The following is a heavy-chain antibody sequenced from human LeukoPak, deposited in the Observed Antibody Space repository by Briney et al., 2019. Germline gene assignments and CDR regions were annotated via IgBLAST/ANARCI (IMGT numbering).Heavy chain of an antibody. V-gene: IGHV3-33*01. CDR1: ACTFSSFG. D-gene: IGHD1-14*01. CDR3: AGDRETWYFDF. Sequence: GGSLTLSCAASACTFSSFGMHWVRQPPGKGLEWVAVIWYDGSNRYYADSVEARFTISTDNSKTALYPQMNSLRAEDTAVYYCAGDRETWYFDFWGQGTLVTVSS. CDR2: IWYDGSNR. J-gene: IGHJ4*02.